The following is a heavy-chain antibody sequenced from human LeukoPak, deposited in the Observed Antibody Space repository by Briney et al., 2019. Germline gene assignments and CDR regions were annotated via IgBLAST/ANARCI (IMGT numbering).Heavy chain of an antibody. CDR3: VKDRPCETCMPMDA. Sequence: GGSLRLSCAASGFRFTDYSMSWVRQAPGKGLEWVAGLCRSGEYKYHAVSVKGRFTISRDNSKDTVSLQMNSLRAEDSAIYFCVKDRPCETCMPMDAWGQGTTVTVSS. CDR1: GFRFTDYS. CDR2: LCRSGEYK. J-gene: IGHJ6*02. D-gene: IGHD2-2*01. V-gene: IGHV3-23*01.